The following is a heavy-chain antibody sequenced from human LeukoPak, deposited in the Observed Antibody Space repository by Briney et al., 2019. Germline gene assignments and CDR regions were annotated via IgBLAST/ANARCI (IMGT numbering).Heavy chain of an antibody. CDR2: IGMDSGET. Sequence: PGGSLRLSCAASGFPFIKYSMNWVREGPGTGLEWVSYIGMDSGETKYADSVRGRFTISADKAKTSLYLEMISLRVEDTAVYHCARDHNYALDNWGQGTMVSVAS. D-gene: IGHD1-1*01. J-gene: IGHJ4*02. V-gene: IGHV3-21*05. CDR3: ARDHNYALDN. CDR1: GFPFIKYS.